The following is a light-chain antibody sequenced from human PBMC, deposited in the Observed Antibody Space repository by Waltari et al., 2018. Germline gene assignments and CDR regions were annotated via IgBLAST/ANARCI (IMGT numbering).Light chain of an antibody. CDR3: QQYYSYPLLT. CDR2: AAS. J-gene: IGKJ4*01. V-gene: IGKV1-8*01. Sequence: AIRMTQSPSSFSASTGDRVTITCRASYGINSYLAWYQQKPGKAPKLLISAASTLQIGVPSRFSGSGSGTDFTLTISYLQSEDFATYYCQQYYSYPLLTFGGGTKVEIK. CDR1: YGINSY.